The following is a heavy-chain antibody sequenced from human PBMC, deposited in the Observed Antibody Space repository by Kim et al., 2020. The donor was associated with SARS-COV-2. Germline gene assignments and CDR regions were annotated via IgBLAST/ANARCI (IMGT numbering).Heavy chain of an antibody. CDR3: TGDEPHCSSTSCFPDY. CDR1: GFTFSNAW. CDR2: IKSKTDGGTT. D-gene: IGHD2-2*01. Sequence: GGSLRLSCAASGFTFSNAWMSWVRQAPGKGLEWVGRIKSKTDGGTTDYAAPVKGRFTISRDDSKNTLYLQMNSLKTEDTAVYYCTGDEPHCSSTSCFPDYWGQGTLVTVSS. V-gene: IGHV3-15*01. J-gene: IGHJ4*02.